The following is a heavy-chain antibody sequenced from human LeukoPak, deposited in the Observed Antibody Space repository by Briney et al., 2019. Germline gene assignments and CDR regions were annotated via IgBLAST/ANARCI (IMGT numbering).Heavy chain of an antibody. CDR2: IYKDGKI. J-gene: IGHJ4*02. Sequence: GGSPRLSCAASGFIFSSYSMSWVRQAPGKGLEWVSVIYKDGKIYYIDSVKGRFTISRDTSKNTLYLQMNSLRVEDTAVYYCAKGVDTAMVSGFDYWGQGTLVTVSS. CDR3: AKGVDTAMVSGFDY. CDR1: GFIFSSYS. V-gene: IGHV3-53*01. D-gene: IGHD5-18*01.